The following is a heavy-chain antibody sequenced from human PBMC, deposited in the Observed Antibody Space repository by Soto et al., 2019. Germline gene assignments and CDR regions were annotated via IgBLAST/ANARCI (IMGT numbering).Heavy chain of an antibody. V-gene: IGHV3-53*01. CDR2: IYSGGST. CDR3: AREGGGVYCSGGSCYGRYFDF. D-gene: IGHD2-15*01. Sequence: PEESLRLSCAASGFTVSNNYMSWVRQAPGKGLKWVSIIYSGGSTYYADSVQGRFTISRDNSKNTLFLQMSSLRAEDTAVYYCAREGGGVYCSGGSCYGRYFDFWGQGTRVTVSS. CDR1: GFTVSNNY. J-gene: IGHJ4*02.